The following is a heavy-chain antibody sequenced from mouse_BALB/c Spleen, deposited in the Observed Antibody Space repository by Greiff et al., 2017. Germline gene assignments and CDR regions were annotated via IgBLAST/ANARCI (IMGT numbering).Heavy chain of an antibody. D-gene: IGHD1-1*01. CDR1: GFTFSSYT. CDR3: ARPRGDLSFAY. Sequence: DVMLVESGGGLVQPGGSLKLSCAASGFTFSSYTMSWVRQTPEKRLEWVAYISNGGGSTYYPDTVKGRFTISRDNAKNTLYLQMSSLKSEDTAMYYCARPRGDLSFAYWGQGTLVTVSA. CDR2: ISNGGGST. V-gene: IGHV5-12-2*01. J-gene: IGHJ3*01.